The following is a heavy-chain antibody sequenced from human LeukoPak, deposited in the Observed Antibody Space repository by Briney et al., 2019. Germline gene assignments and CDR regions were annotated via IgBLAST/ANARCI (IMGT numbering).Heavy chain of an antibody. Sequence: PSETLSLTCAVYGGSFSGYYWSWLRQPPGKGLEWIGEINHSGSTNYNPSLKSRVTISVDTSKNQFSLKLSSVTAADTAVYYCATHYYDSSGYYSLGYWGQGALVTVSS. J-gene: IGHJ4*02. CDR2: INHSGST. CDR3: ATHYYDSSGYYSLGY. D-gene: IGHD3-22*01. V-gene: IGHV4-34*01. CDR1: GGSFSGYY.